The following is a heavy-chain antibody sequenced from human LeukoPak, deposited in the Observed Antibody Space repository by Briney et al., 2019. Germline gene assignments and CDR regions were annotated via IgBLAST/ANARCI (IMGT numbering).Heavy chain of an antibody. D-gene: IGHD5-18*01. Sequence: GGSLRLSCAASGFTVSSNYMSWVRQAPGKGLEWVSVIYSGGSTYYADSVKGRFTISRDNSKNTLYLQMNSLRAEDTAVYYCANVDTAMVFDYWGQGTLVTVPS. CDR3: ANVDTAMVFDY. J-gene: IGHJ4*02. CDR1: GFTVSSNY. V-gene: IGHV3-53*01. CDR2: IYSGGST.